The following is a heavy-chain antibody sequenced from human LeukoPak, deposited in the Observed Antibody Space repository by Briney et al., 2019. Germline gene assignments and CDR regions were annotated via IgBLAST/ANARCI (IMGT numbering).Heavy chain of an antibody. Sequence: ASVKVSCKASGYTFTGYYMHWVRQAPGQGLEWMGWINPNSGGTNYAQKFQGRVTMTRDTSISTAYMELSRLRSDDTAVYYCARDYDILTGSNFDYWGQGTLVTVSS. J-gene: IGHJ4*02. CDR2: INPNSGGT. D-gene: IGHD3-9*01. V-gene: IGHV1-2*02. CDR1: GYTFTGYY. CDR3: ARDYDILTGSNFDY.